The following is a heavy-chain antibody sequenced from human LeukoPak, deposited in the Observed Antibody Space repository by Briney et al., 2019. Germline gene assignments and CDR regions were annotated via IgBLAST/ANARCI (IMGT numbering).Heavy chain of an antibody. J-gene: IGHJ4*02. CDR3: ARDPGSSSFDL. CDR2: INQDGSVT. Sequence: GGSLRLSCTASGFSFSSYWMSWVRQTPEKGLEFVANINQDGSVTNYVDSLKGRCTISRDNAKKSLYLEIRSLGADDTALYYCARDPGSSSFDLWGQGTLVTVSS. CDR1: GFSFSSYW. D-gene: IGHD6-13*01. V-gene: IGHV3-7*01.